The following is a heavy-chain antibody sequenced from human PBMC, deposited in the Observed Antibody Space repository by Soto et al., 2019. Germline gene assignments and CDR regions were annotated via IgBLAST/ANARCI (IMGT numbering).Heavy chain of an antibody. V-gene: IGHV6-1*01. D-gene: IGHD6-19*01. CDR3: ARGVAGSGFDL. CDR2: TYYRSNWRH. J-gene: IGHJ4*02. Sequence: SQTLSLTCAISGDSVSSNTAAWNWIRSSPSRGLEWLGRTYYRSNWRHDYAVSVQSRITVNPDTSKNHFSLQLNSVTPDDTAVYYCARGVAGSGFDLWGQGTLVTASS. CDR1: GDSVSSNTAA.